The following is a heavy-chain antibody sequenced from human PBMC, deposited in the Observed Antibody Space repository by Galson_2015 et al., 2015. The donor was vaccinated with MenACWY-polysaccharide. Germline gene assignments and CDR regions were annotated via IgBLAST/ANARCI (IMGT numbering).Heavy chain of an antibody. CDR3: ATAPSLHVGQH. D-gene: IGHD5-24*01. V-gene: IGHV3-7*01. CDR2: IKQDGREK. J-gene: IGHJ1*01. Sequence: SLRLSCAASGFTFSTYWMTWVRQAPGKGLEWVANIKQDGREKYYVDSEKGRFTISRDNAENSLYLQMNSLRAEDTAVYYCATAPSLHVGQHWGQGTLVIVSS. CDR1: GFTFSTYW.